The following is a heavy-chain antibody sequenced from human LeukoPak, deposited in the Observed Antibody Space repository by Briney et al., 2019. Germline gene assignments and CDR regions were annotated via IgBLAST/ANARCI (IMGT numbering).Heavy chain of an antibody. CDR3: ARQIAVAGRFGGYYYYGMDV. CDR2: IYHSGST. Sequence: PSGTLSLTCAVSGGSISSSNWWSWVRQPPGKGLEWIGEIYHSGSTNYNPSLKSRVTISVDKSKNQFSLKLSSVTAADTAVYYCARQIAVAGRFGGYYYYGMDVWGQGTTVTVSS. V-gene: IGHV4-4*02. J-gene: IGHJ6*02. CDR1: GGSISSSNW. D-gene: IGHD6-19*01.